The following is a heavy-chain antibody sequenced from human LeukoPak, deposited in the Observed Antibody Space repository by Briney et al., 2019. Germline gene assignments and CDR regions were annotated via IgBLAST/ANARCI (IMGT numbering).Heavy chain of an antibody. CDR2: ISSSSSYI. V-gene: IGHV3-21*01. CDR3: GRRGPMVRGVQFDY. D-gene: IGHD3-10*01. J-gene: IGHJ4*02. Sequence: GGSLRLSCAASGFTFSSYSMNWVRQAPGKGLEWVSSISSSSSYIYYADSVKGRFTISRDNAKNSLYLQMNSLRAEDTAVYYCGRRGPMVRGVQFDYWGQGTLVTVSS. CDR1: GFTFSSYS.